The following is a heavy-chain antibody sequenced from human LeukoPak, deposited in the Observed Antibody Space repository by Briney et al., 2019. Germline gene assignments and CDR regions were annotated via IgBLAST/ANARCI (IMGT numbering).Heavy chain of an antibody. V-gene: IGHV3-7*03. CDR2: IKEDGSKK. CDR3: ATPLDYHDNSGFHQGGD. J-gene: IGHJ4*02. CDR1: GFTFSVYW. D-gene: IGHD3-22*01. Sequence: PGGSLRLSSAASGFTFSVYWMSWVRQAPGKGLEWVANIKEDGSKKNYVDSVKGRFTISRDNAKNSLYLQMTSLRAEDTAMYYCATPLDYHDNSGFHQGGDWGQGTLVTVSS.